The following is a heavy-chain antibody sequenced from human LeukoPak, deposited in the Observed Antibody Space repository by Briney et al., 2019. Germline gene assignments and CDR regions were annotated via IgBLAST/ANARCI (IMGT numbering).Heavy chain of an antibody. V-gene: IGHV1-2*02. J-gene: IGHJ5*02. Sequence: ASVKVSCKASGYTFTGYYMHWVRQAPRQGLEWMGWINPNSGGTNYAQKFQGRVTMTRDTSISTAYMELSRLRSDDTAVYYCAREYYDFWSGYLGPWGQGTLVTVSS. CDR1: GYTFTGYY. D-gene: IGHD3-3*01. CDR2: INPNSGGT. CDR3: AREYYDFWSGYLGP.